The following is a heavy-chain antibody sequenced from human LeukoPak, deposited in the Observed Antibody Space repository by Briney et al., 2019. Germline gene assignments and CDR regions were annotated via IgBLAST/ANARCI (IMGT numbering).Heavy chain of an antibody. J-gene: IGHJ4*02. D-gene: IGHD2-2*02. Sequence: ETLSLTCAVSGGSISSSNWWSWVRQPPGKGLEWVGRIKSKTEGGTTDYAAPVKGRFTISRDDSKNTLYLQMSSLKTEDTAVYYCATDGNDCSSVGCYMSFDYWGQGTLVPVSS. V-gene: IGHV3-15*01. CDR2: IKSKTEGGTT. CDR3: ATDGNDCSSVGCYMSFDY. CDR1: GGSISSSNW.